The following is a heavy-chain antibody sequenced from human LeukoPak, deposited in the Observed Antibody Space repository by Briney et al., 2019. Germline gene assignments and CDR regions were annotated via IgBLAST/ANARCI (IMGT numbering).Heavy chain of an antibody. J-gene: IGHJ3*02. CDR2: IYYSGST. CDR1: GGSISSSSYY. V-gene: IGHV4-39*01. Sequence: PSETLSLTCTVSGGSISSSSYYWGWIRQPPGKGLEWIGSIYYSGSTYYNPSLKSRVTISVDTSKTQFSLKLSSVTAADTAVYYCARQQSDAFDIWGQGTMVTVSS. CDR3: ARQQSDAFDI.